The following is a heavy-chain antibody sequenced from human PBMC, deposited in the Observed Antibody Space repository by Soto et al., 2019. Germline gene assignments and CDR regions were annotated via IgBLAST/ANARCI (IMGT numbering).Heavy chain of an antibody. Sequence: EVQLVESGGGLVKPGGSRRLSCAASGFTVSTKYMSWVRQAPGKGLEWVSVIYSGGSTFYADSVRGRFTISRDNSKNTVNLQMNSLRAEDTAVYYCARDPWAADYWGQGTLVTVSS. V-gene: IGHV3-66*01. CDR2: IYSGGST. CDR1: GFTVSTKY. J-gene: IGHJ4*02. CDR3: ARDPWAADY. D-gene: IGHD3-16*01.